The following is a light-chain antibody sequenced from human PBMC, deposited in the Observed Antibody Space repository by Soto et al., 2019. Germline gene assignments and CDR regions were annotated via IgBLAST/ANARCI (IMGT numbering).Light chain of an antibody. J-gene: IGLJ1*01. CDR1: SGDIGDYNY. Sequence: QSALTQPASVSGSPGQSITISCVGTSGDIGDYNYVSWYQQHPGKVPKVIIYDVSNRPSGVSYRFSGTKSGNTASLTVSGLQAEDEAAYYCCSYTRSGTLIFGTVTKLTVL. CDR3: CSYTRSGTLI. CDR2: DVS. V-gene: IGLV2-14*01.